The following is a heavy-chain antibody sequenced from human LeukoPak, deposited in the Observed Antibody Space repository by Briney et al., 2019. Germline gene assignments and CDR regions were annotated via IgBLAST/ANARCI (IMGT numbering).Heavy chain of an antibody. CDR3: ASAAPHFDY. CDR1: GYTFTSYY. Sequence: ASVKVSCKASGYTFTSYYMHWVRQAPGQGLEWMGIINPSGGSTSYAQKFQGRVTMTRDTSTSTVYMQLRSLRSEDTAVYPCASAAPHFDYWGQGTLVTVSS. D-gene: IGHD2-15*01. CDR2: INPSGGST. J-gene: IGHJ4*02. V-gene: IGHV1-46*01.